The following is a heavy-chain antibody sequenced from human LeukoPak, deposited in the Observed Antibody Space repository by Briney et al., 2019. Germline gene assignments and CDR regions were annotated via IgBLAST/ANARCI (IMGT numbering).Heavy chain of an antibody. CDR2: INPSGGST. CDR1: GYTFTSYY. CDR3: VRGADSSGWYRSRAYYFDY. Sequence: ASVKVSCKASGYTFTSYYMHWVRQAPGQGLEWMGIINPSGGSTSYAQKFQGRVTMTRDTSTSTVYMELSSLRSEDTAVYYCVRGADSSGWYRSRAYYFDYWGQGTLVTVSS. D-gene: IGHD6-19*01. V-gene: IGHV1-46*01. J-gene: IGHJ4*02.